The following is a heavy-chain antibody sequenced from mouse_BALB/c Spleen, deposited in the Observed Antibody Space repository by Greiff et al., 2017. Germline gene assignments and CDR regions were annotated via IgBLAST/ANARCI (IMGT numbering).Heavy chain of an antibody. J-gene: IGHJ3*01. D-gene: IGHD1-1*02. CDR3: ARYGPRQFAY. CDR2: ISSGGST. Sequence: EVNVVESGGGLVKPGGSLKLSCAASGFTFSSYAMSWVRQTPEKRLEWVASISSGGSTYYPDSVKGRFTISRDNARNILYLQMSSLRSEDTAMYYCARYGPRQFAYWGQGTLVTVSA. V-gene: IGHV5-6-5*01. CDR1: GFTFSSYA.